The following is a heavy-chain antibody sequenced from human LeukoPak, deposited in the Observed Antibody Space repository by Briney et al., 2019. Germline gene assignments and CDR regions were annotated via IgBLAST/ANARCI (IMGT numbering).Heavy chain of an antibody. CDR2: IYYSGST. CDR1: GASITSGDYY. V-gene: IGHV4-30-4*08. J-gene: IGHJ6*03. Sequence: SETLSLTCTVSGASITSGDYYWSWIRHPPGTGLKWIRYIYYSGSTYYNPSLKSRVTISVDTSKIQFSLKLSSVTAADTAVYYCARGGGYYDILTGYSPYYYYYKDVWGKGTTVTVSS. CDR3: ARGGGYYDILTGYSPYYYYYKDV. D-gene: IGHD3-9*01.